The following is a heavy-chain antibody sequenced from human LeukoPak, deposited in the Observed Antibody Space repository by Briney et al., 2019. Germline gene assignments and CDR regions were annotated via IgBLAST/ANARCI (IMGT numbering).Heavy chain of an antibody. V-gene: IGHV3-64*01. CDR2: ISGNGDST. Sequence: GGSLRLSCAASGFTFSTNSMHWARQAGGKGLDYVSGISGNGDSTYYGNCVKGRFTISRDNSKNTLYLQMGSLRPEDMAIYYCAKDGSGLPSNYQYFDYWGQGTLVTVST. CDR1: GFTFSTNS. J-gene: IGHJ4*02. D-gene: IGHD3-10*01. CDR3: AKDGSGLPSNYQYFDY.